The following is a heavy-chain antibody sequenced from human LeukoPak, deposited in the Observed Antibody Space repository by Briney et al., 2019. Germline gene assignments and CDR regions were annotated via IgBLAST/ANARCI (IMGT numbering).Heavy chain of an antibody. CDR1: GFTFSSYG. V-gene: IGHV3-30*02. J-gene: IGHJ4*02. D-gene: IGHD6-13*01. Sequence: GGSLRLSCAASGFTFSSYGMRWVRQAPGKGLEWVAFIRYDGSNKYYADSVKGGFTISRDNSKHTLYMLMTSLRAEDTAVYYCAKEASSWSRFDYWGQGTLVTVSS. CDR2: IRYDGSNK. CDR3: AKEASSWSRFDY.